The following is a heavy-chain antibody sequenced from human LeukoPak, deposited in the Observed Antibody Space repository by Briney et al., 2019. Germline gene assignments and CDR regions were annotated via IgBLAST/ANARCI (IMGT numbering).Heavy chain of an antibody. V-gene: IGHV1-46*01. Sequence: GASVKVSCKASGYTFTNYYMHWVRQAPGQGLEWMGIINPSGGNTNYAQKLQGRVTMTTDTSTSTAYMELRSLRSDDSAVYYCARLGGKAAFDIWGQGTLVTVSS. CDR3: ARLGGKAAFDI. CDR2: INPSGGNT. D-gene: IGHD1-26*01. CDR1: GYTFTNYY. J-gene: IGHJ3*02.